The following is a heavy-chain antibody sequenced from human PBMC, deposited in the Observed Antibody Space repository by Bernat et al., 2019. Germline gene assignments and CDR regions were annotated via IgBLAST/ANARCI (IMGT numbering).Heavy chain of an antibody. CDR3: ARDGPSRCSGGSYFSLDF. D-gene: IGHD2-15*01. J-gene: IGHJ3*01. Sequence: EVQLVESGGGLVQPGGSLRLSCAASGFTFSSYWMHWVRQAPGKGLVWVSRINSDGSSTSYADSVKGRFTISRDNAKNTLYLQMNSLRAEDTAVYYCARDGPSRCSGGSYFSLDFWGQGTMVTVSS. CDR2: INSDGSST. V-gene: IGHV3-74*01. CDR1: GFTFSSYW.